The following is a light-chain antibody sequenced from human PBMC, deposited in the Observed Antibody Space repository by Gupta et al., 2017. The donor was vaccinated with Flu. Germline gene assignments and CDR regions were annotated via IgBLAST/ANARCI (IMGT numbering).Light chain of an antibody. CDR1: QSVMTN. CDR2: GES. J-gene: IGKJ3*01. CDR3: QHENNCPGT. V-gene: IGKV3-15*01. Sequence: PATLSGSPGERATLSCRASQSVMTNLAWYQQKPGQAPRLLIYGESTRATGIPARFSGSGSETEFTLTINSRQSEDFAVYYCQHENNCPGTFGHGTKVDIK.